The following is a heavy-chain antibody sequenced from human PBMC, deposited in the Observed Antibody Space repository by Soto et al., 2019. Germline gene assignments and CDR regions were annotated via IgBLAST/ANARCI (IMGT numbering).Heavy chain of an antibody. CDR2: IYYSGST. V-gene: IGHV4-59*01. J-gene: IGHJ4*02. Sequence: LSLTCTVSGGSISSYYWSWIRQPPGEGLEWIGYIYYSGSTNYNPSLKSRVTISVDTSKNQFSLKLSSVTAADTAVYYCARDRLYYDILTGYYTSYFDYWGQGTLVTVSS. CDR3: ARDRLYYDILTGYYTSYFDY. CDR1: GGSISSYY. D-gene: IGHD3-9*01.